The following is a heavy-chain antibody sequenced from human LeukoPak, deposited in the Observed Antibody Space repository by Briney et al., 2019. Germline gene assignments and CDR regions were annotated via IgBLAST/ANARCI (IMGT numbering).Heavy chain of an antibody. CDR2: IIPIFGTA. CDR1: GGTFSSYA. J-gene: IGHJ4*02. Sequence: SVKVSCKASGGTFSSYAISWVRQAPGQGLEWMGGIIPIFGTANYAQKFQGRATITADESTSTAYMELSSLRSEDTAVYYCASSILYSSSSALRYWGQGTLVTVSS. D-gene: IGHD6-6*01. V-gene: IGHV1-69*01. CDR3: ASSILYSSSSALRY.